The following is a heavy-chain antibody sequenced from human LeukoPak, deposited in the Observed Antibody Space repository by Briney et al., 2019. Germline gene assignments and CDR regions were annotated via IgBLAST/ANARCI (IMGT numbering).Heavy chain of an antibody. V-gene: IGHV4-39*02. CDR1: GGSISGSDYY. Sequence: SETLSVTCTVSGGSISGSDYYWGWIRQPPGEGLEWIGNFYFSGSTYYNPSLKSRVTISVDTSKNQLSLKLSSVTAADTAVYYCAGENITIFGHTLWGQGTLVIVSS. J-gene: IGHJ4*02. D-gene: IGHD3-3*01. CDR2: FYFSGST. CDR3: AGENITIFGHTL.